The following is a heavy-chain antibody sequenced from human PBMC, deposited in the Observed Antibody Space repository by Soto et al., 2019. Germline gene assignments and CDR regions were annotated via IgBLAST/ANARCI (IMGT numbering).Heavy chain of an antibody. Sequence: EVQLVESGGGLVQPGGSLRLSCAASGFTFSDYWMHWVRQAPGKGLVWVSRMKGDGSNTNYADSVKGRFTISRDNAKKSLNLERKRLRAEDLAVYYSAKGLKGYYGVDGWGQGTTVTVSS. CDR2: MKGDGSNT. V-gene: IGHV3-74*01. CDR3: AKGLKGYYGVDG. D-gene: IGHD3-22*01. CDR1: GFTFSDYW. J-gene: IGHJ6*02.